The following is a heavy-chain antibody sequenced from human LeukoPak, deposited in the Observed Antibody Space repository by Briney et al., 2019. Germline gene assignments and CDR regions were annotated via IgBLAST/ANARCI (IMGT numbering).Heavy chain of an antibody. V-gene: IGHV4-59*01. D-gene: IGHD1-26*01. CDR2: IYHSGNT. CDR3: ASSVSYRNFDF. Sequence: SETLSLTCSVSGGSSSTYYWSWIRQPPGKGLEGMGYIYHSGNTNYNPSLKSRVTISVDTSKHQFSLKLSSVTAADTAVYYCASSVSYRNFDFWGQGTLVTVSS. J-gene: IGHJ4*02. CDR1: GGSSSTYY.